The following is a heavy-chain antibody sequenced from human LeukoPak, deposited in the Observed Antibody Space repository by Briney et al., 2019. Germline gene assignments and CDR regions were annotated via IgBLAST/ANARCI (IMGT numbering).Heavy chain of an antibody. CDR1: GYTFTGYY. V-gene: IGHV1-2*02. J-gene: IGHJ6*02. CDR3: ARVISYYYGSGSYPILGYGMDV. CDR2: INPNSGGT. Sequence: ASVKVSCKASGYTFTGYYMHWVRQAPGQGLEWMGWINPNSGGTNYAQKFQGRVTMTRDTSISTAYMELSRLRSDDTAVYYCARVISYYYGSGSYPILGYGMDVWGQGTTVTVSS. D-gene: IGHD3-10*01.